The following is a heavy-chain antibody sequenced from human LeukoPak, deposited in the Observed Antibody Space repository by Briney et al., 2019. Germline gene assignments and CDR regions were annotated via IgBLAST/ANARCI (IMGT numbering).Heavy chain of an antibody. Sequence: GGSLRLSCAASGFTFSSYAMSWVRQAPGKGLEWVSAISGSGGSTYYADSVKGRFTISRDNSKNTLYLQMNSLGAEDTAVYYCANTLGSYGEADAFDIWGQGTMVTVSS. D-gene: IGHD1-26*01. CDR1: GFTFSSYA. V-gene: IGHV3-23*01. J-gene: IGHJ3*02. CDR2: ISGSGGST. CDR3: ANTLGSYGEADAFDI.